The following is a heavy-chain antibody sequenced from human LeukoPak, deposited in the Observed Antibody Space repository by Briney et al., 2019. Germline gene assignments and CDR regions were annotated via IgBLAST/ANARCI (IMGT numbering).Heavy chain of an antibody. Sequence: SETLSHTCTVSGGSISSSSYYWGWIRQPPGKGLEWIGSIYYSGSTYYNPSLKSRVTISVDTSKNQFSLKLSSVTAADTAVYYCAALVGAHGGAFDIWGQGTMVTVSS. CDR1: GGSISSSSYY. J-gene: IGHJ3*02. D-gene: IGHD1-26*01. V-gene: IGHV4-39*07. CDR2: IYYSGST. CDR3: AALVGAHGGAFDI.